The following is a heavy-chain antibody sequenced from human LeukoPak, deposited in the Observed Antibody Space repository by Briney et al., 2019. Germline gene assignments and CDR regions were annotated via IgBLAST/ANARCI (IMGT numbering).Heavy chain of an antibody. J-gene: IGHJ6*03. CDR1: GGSISSGAYY. D-gene: IGHD2-8*01. CDR3: ARGGGYCTNGVCHPYYMDV. V-gene: IGHV4-31*03. Sequence: SQTLSLTCTVSGGSISSGAYYWSWIRQHPGEGLEWIGYIYYSGSTYHNPSLKSRVTISVDTSKNQFSLKLSSVTAADTAVYYCARGGGYCTNGVCHPYYMDVWGKGTTVTVSS. CDR2: IYYSGST.